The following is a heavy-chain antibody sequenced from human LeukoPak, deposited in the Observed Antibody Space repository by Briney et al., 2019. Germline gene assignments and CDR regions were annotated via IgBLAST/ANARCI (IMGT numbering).Heavy chain of an antibody. D-gene: IGHD6-19*01. J-gene: IGHJ5*02. CDR3: ASGIAVAVTRIDP. CDR1: GFTFSSYS. CDR2: ISSSSSYI. V-gene: IGHV3-21*01. Sequence: GGSLTLSCAASGFTFSSYSMNWVRQAPGKGLEWVSSISSSSSYIYYADSVKGRFTISRDNAKNSLYLQMNSLRAEDTAVYYCASGIAVAVTRIDPWGQGTRDTVSS.